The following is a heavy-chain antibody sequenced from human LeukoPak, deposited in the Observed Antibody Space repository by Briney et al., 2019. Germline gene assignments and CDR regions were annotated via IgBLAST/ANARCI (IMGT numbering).Heavy chain of an antibody. CDR3: ARDGSRGNLVTAPDY. J-gene: IGHJ4*02. V-gene: IGHV3-21*01. Sequence: GGSLRLSCAASGFIFSSYSMNWVRQAPGKGLEWVSSISSSSIYIYYADSVKGRFTISRDNAKNSLYLQMNSLRAEDTVVYYCARDGSRGNLVTAPDYWGQGTLVTVSS. D-gene: IGHD2-21*02. CDR1: GFIFSSYS. CDR2: ISSSSIYI.